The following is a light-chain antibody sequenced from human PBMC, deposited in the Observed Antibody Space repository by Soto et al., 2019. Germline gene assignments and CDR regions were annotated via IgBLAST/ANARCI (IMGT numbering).Light chain of an antibody. CDR2: GAS. CDR1: QSVSNNY. CDR3: QQYGSSGT. V-gene: IGKV3-20*01. J-gene: IGKJ1*01. Sequence: EIVLTQSPCTLALSPGERATLSCRASQSVSNNYLAWYQQKPGHAPRLLIYGASNRATGIPDRFSGSGSGTDFTLTISRLEPEDSAVYYCQQYGSSGTFGQGTKVDIK.